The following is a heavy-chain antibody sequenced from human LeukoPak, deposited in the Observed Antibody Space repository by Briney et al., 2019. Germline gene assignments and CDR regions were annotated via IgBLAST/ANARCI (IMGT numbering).Heavy chain of an antibody. CDR2: IYYSGST. J-gene: IGHJ4*02. CDR1: GGSISSGDYY. D-gene: IGHD3-16*01. Sequence: SETQSLTCTVSGGSISSGDYYWSWIRQPPGKGLEWIGYIYYSGSTYYNPSLKSRVTISVDTSKNQFSLKLSSVTAADTAMYYCTRAPSRSWGSTFDYWGQGTLVTVSS. V-gene: IGHV4-30-4*02. CDR3: TRAPSRSWGSTFDY.